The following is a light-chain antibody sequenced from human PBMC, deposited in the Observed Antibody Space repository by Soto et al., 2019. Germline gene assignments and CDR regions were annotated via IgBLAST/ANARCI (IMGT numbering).Light chain of an antibody. Sequence: EVVLTQSPATLSLSPGERATLSCRASQTVAYVAWYQQKFGQAPRLLLHDALNSATGIPVSFSGSGSGTDCTLAISSLEAEDFAVYYCQYRSTFGQGTRLDIK. V-gene: IGKV3-11*01. J-gene: IGKJ5*01. CDR3: QYRST. CDR1: QTVAY. CDR2: DAL.